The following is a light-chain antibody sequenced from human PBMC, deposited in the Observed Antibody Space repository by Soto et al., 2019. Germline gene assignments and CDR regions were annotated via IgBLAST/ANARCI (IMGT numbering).Light chain of an antibody. Sequence: IQMTQSPSTLSASVGDRVTITCRASQGIRNDLGWYQQKPGQAPKLLIFAASSLQVGVPSRFSGSGSGTDFTLTISSLQPEDFATYYCLQNSDYPPTFGPGTKVDIK. V-gene: IGKV1-6*01. CDR3: LQNSDYPPT. CDR2: AAS. J-gene: IGKJ3*01. CDR1: QGIRND.